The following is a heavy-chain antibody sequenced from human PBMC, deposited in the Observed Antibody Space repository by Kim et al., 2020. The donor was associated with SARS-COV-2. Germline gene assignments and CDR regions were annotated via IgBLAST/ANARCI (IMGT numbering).Heavy chain of an antibody. J-gene: IGHJ4*02. Sequence: SETLSLTCTVSGGSVSSGSYYWSWIRQPPGKGLEWIGYIYYSGSTNYNPSLKSRVTISVDTSKNQFSLKLSSVTAADTAVYYCARGPRQLWVDYWGQGTLVTVSS. D-gene: IGHD5-18*01. CDR1: GGSVSSGSYY. CDR2: IYYSGST. V-gene: IGHV4-61*01. CDR3: ARGPRQLWVDY.